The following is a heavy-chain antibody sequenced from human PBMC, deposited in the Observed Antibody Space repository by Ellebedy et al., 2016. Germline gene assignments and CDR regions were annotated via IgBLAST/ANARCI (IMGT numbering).Heavy chain of an antibody. V-gene: IGHV1-3*01. CDR1: GYTFTSYA. J-gene: IGHJ4*02. CDR2: INAGNGNT. CDR3: ARDEKWDFDY. Sequence: ASVKVSXKASGYTFTSYAMHWVRQAPGQRLEWMGWINAGNGNTKYSQKFQGRVTITADESTSTAYMELSSLRSEDTAVYYCARDEKWDFDYWGQGTLVTVSS. D-gene: IGHD1-26*01.